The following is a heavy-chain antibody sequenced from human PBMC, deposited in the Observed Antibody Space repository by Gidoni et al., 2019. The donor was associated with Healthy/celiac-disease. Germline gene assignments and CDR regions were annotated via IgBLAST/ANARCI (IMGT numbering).Heavy chain of an antibody. J-gene: IGHJ3*02. CDR1: SFTFADYA. V-gene: IGHV3-9*01. D-gene: IGHD5-18*01. Sequence: EVQLVESGGGLVQPGMSLSLSCSASSFTFADYAMHWVRQAPGKGLEWVSCISWNSGSIGYADSVKGRFTISRDNAKNSLYLQMNSLRAEDTALYYCAKDRTGYSYGHDAFDIWGQGTMVTVSS. CDR3: AKDRTGYSYGHDAFDI. CDR2: ISWNSGSI.